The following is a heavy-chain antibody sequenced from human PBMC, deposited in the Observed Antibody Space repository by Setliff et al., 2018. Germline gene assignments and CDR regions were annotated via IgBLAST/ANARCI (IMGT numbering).Heavy chain of an antibody. J-gene: IGHJ4*02. Sequence: PSETLTLTCTVSGGSINSYYWSWIRQPAGKGLEWIGRMYTSETTNYNPSLKSRVTMSVDTSKNQFSLKLSSVTAADTAVYYCAKEASSGWYFDYWGQGTLVTVSS. CDR2: MYTSETT. D-gene: IGHD6-19*01. CDR1: GGSINSYY. CDR3: AKEASSGWYFDY. V-gene: IGHV4-4*07.